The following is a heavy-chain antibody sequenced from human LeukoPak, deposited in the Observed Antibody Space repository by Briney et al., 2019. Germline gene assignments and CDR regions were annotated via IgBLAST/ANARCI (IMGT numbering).Heavy chain of an antibody. Sequence: PSETLSLTCTVSGGSISSSSYYWGWIRRPPGKGLEWIGSIYHSGSTYYHPPLKSRVTISVDTSKNQFSLKLSSVTAADTAVYYCAMGSWLGAFDIWGQGTMVTVSS. D-gene: IGHD2-15*01. V-gene: IGHV4-39*07. J-gene: IGHJ3*02. CDR3: AMGSWLGAFDI. CDR2: IYHSGST. CDR1: GGSISSSSYY.